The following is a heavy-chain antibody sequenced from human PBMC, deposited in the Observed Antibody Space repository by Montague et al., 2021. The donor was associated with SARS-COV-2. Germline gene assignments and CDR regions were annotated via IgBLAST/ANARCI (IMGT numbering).Heavy chain of an antibody. J-gene: IGHJ5*02. Sequence: SETLSLTCAVYGGSFSGYYWSWIRQPPGKGLEWIGEINHSGSTNYNPSLKSRVTISVDTSKNQFSLKLSSVTAADTAVYYCARLVGGRGTRFDPWGQGTLVTVSS. CDR3: ARLVGGRGTRFDP. CDR2: INHSGST. CDR1: GGSFSGYY. V-gene: IGHV4-34*01. D-gene: IGHD1-14*01.